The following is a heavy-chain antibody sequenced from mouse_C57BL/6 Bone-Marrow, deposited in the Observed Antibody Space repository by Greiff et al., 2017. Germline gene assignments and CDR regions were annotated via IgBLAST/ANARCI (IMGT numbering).Heavy chain of an antibody. Sequence: EVQLVESGGGLVKPGGSLKLSCAASGFTFSDYGMHWVRQAPEKGLEWVAYISSGSSTIYYADTVKGRFTISRDNAKNTLFLQMNRLRSEDTAMYCCAYDGSSYGYWYFDVWGTGTTVTVSS. CDR3: AYDGSSYGYWYFDV. J-gene: IGHJ1*03. D-gene: IGHD1-1*01. CDR1: GFTFSDYG. CDR2: ISSGSSTI. V-gene: IGHV5-17*01.